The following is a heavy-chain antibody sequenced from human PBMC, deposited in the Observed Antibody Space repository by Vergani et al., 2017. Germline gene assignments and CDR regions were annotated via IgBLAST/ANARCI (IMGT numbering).Heavy chain of an antibody. CDR1: GGSISSSSYY. V-gene: IGHV4-61*05. D-gene: IGHD5-12*01. Sequence: QLQLQESGPGLVKPSETLSLTCTVSGGSISSSSYYWGWIRQPPGKGLEWMGYIYYSGSTNYNPALKSRVTISVDTSKNQFSLKLSSVTAADTAVYYCARHPPIKHYFDCWGQGTLVTVSS. CDR2: IYYSGST. J-gene: IGHJ4*02. CDR3: ARHPPIKHYFDC.